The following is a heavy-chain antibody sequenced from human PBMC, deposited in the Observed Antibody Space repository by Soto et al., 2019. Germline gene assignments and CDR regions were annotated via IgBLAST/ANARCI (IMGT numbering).Heavy chain of an antibody. CDR2: VYYSGGS. Sequence: PSETLSLTCAVSGVSIHNSHSFWGWIRQPPGKGLEFIGSVYYSGGSHYNPSLKGRVTISVDTSKNQFSLKVSSVTAADTALYYCARGANWGVSWYFDLWGRGTLVTVSS. CDR3: ARGANWGVSWYFDL. V-gene: IGHV4-39*07. CDR1: GVSIHNSHSF. D-gene: IGHD7-27*01. J-gene: IGHJ2*01.